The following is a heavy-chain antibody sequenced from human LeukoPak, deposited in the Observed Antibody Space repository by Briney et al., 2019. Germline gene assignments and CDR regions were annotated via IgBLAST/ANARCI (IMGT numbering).Heavy chain of an antibody. CDR3: AREIGPIQLHLWGSAFDY. CDR2: INPRGGST. V-gene: IGHV1-46*01. Sequence: GASVKVSCKASGYIFTDYYIHWVRQAPGQGLEWMGIINPRGGSTSYAQKFQGRVSMTRDTSTSTIYMELSSLRSEDTAVYYCAREIGPIQLHLWGSAFDYWGQGTLVTVSS. D-gene: IGHD5-18*01. J-gene: IGHJ4*02. CDR1: GYIFTDYY.